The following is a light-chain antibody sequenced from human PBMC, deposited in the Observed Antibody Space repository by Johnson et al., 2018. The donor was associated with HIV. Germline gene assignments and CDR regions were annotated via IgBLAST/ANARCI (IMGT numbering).Light chain of an antibody. V-gene: IGLV1-51*01. CDR1: SSNIGNNY. Sequence: QSVLTQPPSVSAAPGQMVTISCSGSSSNIGNNYVSWYQQLPGTAPKLLIYDNNKRPSGIPDRFSGPKSGTSATLAITGLQTGDEADYYCGTWDSSLSAEVFGTGTKVTVL. CDR3: GTWDSSLSAEV. J-gene: IGLJ1*01. CDR2: DNN.